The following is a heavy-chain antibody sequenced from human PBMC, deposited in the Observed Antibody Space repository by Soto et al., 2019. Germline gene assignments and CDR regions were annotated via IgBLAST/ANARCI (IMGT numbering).Heavy chain of an antibody. V-gene: IGHV4-30-4*01. CDR1: GGSISSGDYY. D-gene: IGHD3-10*01. CDR3: ARGGSWSYYRYGMDV. CDR2: IYYSGSS. Sequence: SETLSLTCTVSGGSISSGDYYWSWFRQPPGQGLEWIGYIYYSGSSYYTQSLKSRVTISVDTSKNQFSLQLSSVTAADTAVYSCARGGSWSYYRYGMDVWGQGTTVTVSS. J-gene: IGHJ6*02.